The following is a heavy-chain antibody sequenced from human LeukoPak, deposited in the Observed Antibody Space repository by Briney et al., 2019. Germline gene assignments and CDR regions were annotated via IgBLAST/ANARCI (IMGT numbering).Heavy chain of an antibody. D-gene: IGHD5-12*01. CDR2: INPNSGGT. J-gene: IGHJ5*02. CDR3: ARGGYAYWFDP. V-gene: IGHV1-2*02. CDR1: GGTFTSYA. Sequence: ASVTVSFKASGGTFTSYAISWVRQAPGQGLEWMGWINPNSGGTNYAQKFQGRVTMTRDTSISTAYMELSRLRSDDTAVYYCARGGYAYWFDPWGQGTLVTVSS.